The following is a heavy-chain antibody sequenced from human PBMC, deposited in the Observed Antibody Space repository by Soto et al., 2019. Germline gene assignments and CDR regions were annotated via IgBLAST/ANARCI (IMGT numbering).Heavy chain of an antibody. D-gene: IGHD6-6*01. Sequence: PSETLSLTCTVSGGSISSYYWSWIRQPPGKGLEWIGYIYYSGSTNYNPSLKSRVTISVDTSKNQFSLKLSSVTAADTAVYYYARDLPYSSSSLPYYYYYMDVWGKGTTVTV. V-gene: IGHV4-59*01. CDR3: ARDLPYSSSSLPYYYYYMDV. J-gene: IGHJ6*03. CDR2: IYYSGST. CDR1: GGSISSYY.